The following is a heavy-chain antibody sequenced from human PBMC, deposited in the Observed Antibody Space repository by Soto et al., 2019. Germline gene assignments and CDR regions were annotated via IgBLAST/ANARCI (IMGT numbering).Heavy chain of an antibody. CDR1: GGYINSYH. J-gene: IGHJ4*02. CDR2: IFYSGDT. Sequence: SDTLSLTWTLSGGYINSYHWIWIRQHPRKGLEWIGYIFYSGDTNYGPSLKSPVTISVNTSKNQFSLELNSVTTADTAVYCCARLSNYGSGWSTFDYWGRGTLVTLSS. D-gene: IGHD6-19*01. CDR3: ARLSNYGSGWSTFDY. V-gene: IGHV4-59*01.